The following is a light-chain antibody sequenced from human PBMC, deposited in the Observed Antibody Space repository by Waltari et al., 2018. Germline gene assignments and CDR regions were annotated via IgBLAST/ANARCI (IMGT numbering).Light chain of an antibody. CDR1: QSVRGS. J-gene: IGKJ1*01. CDR2: GAS. CDR3: QHYVRLPAT. Sequence: EIVLTQSPGTLSLSPGERATLSCRASQSVRGSLAWYQQKAGQAPRLLIYGASSRDTGIPDRFRGSGSGTDFSLTISRLEPEDFAVYYCQHYVRLPATFGQGTKVEI. V-gene: IGKV3-20*01.